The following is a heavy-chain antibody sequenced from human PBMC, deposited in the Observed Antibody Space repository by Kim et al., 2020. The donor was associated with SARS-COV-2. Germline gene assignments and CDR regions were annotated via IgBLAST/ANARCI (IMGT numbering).Heavy chain of an antibody. CDR2: MNPNSGNT. CDR3: ARALREWYSGRYLRTNNAFDI. Sequence: ASVKVSCKASGYTFTSYDINWVRQATGQGLEWMGWMNPNSGNTGYAQKFQGRVTMTRNTSISTAYMELSSLRSDDTAVYYCARALREWYSGRYLRTNNAFDIWGQGTMVTVSS. J-gene: IGHJ3*02. D-gene: IGHD3-10*01. V-gene: IGHV1-8*01. CDR1: GYTFTSYD.